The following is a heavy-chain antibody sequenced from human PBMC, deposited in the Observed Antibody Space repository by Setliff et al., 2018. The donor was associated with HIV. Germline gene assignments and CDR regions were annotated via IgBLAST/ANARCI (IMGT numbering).Heavy chain of an antibody. D-gene: IGHD3-22*01. V-gene: IGHV1-46*01. CDR2: INPSDNRT. CDR1: GYSFSKYG. CDR3: ATGQRDYYDRGRRNHYYIDV. J-gene: IGHJ6*03. Sequence: ASVKVSCKASGYSFSKYGISWVRQAPGQGLEWMGIINPSDNRTYYAQKFQGRVTMTRDTSTSSVYMELRSLRSEDTAVYYCATGQRDYYDRGRRNHYYIDVWGKGATVTVSS.